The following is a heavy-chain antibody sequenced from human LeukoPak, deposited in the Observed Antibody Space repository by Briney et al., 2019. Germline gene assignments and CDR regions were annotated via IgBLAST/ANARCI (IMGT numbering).Heavy chain of an antibody. CDR1: GFTFSSSG. V-gene: IGHV3-23*01. CDR2: ISGGGDST. Sequence: GGSLRLSCAASGFTFSSSGMSWVRQAPGKGLEWVSAISGGGDSTFYADSVKGRFTISRDNSKNTLYLQMNSLRDDDTAVYYCAKSHCGRFSGSRADFWGQGTLVTVSS. CDR3: AKSHCGRFSGSRADF. D-gene: IGHD2-21*01. J-gene: IGHJ4*02.